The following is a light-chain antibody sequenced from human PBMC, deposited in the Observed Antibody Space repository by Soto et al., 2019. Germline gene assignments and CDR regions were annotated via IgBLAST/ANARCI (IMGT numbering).Light chain of an antibody. CDR1: PTNXKW. CDR2: KAS. J-gene: IGKJ1*01. CDR3: QHYPSHSEA. V-gene: IGKV1-5*03. Sequence: RGTQAGSPMTGSVGGRVSVYCRVSPTNXKWLAWDQQKPGKAPKLLXYKASTLKRGVPSRLSGSGSATEFTLTVSSLHPYYFALYYSQHYPSHSEAFAQGTKVDIK.